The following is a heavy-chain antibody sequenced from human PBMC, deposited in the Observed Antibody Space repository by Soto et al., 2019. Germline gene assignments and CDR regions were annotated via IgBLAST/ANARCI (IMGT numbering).Heavy chain of an antibody. Sequence: PSETLSLTCTVSGVSISSYYWSWIRQPPGQGLEWIGYIYFSGSTDYNPSLKSRVTISIDTSKNQFSLKLTSVTAADTAVYYCARVRREFDTSGPVDYWGQGTLVTVSS. CDR3: ARVRREFDTSGPVDY. CDR2: IYFSGST. CDR1: GVSISSYY. V-gene: IGHV4-59*01. D-gene: IGHD3-10*01. J-gene: IGHJ4*02.